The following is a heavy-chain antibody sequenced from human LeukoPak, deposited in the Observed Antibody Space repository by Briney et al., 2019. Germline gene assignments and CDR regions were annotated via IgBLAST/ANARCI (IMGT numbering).Heavy chain of an antibody. CDR1: EFTFSSQA. D-gene: IGHD6-19*01. CDR3: AKDSSGWAHIYMDV. V-gene: IGHV3-23*01. Sequence: GGSLRLSCAASEFTFSSQAMTWVRQAPGKGLEWVSSICAGGGSTFYADSAKGRFTMSRENSKKTVYLQMNSLRAEDTAVYYCAKDSSGWAHIYMDVWGKGTTVTVSS. CDR2: ICAGGGST. J-gene: IGHJ6*03.